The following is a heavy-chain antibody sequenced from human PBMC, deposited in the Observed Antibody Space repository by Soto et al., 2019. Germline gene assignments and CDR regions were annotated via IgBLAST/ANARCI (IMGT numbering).Heavy chain of an antibody. CDR1: GFTFSSYA. Sequence: LRLSCATSGFTFSSYAMSWVRQAPGKGLEWVSAISSSGATTHYADSVKGRFTISRDNSKKTLYLQMTSLRVEDTAVYYCVKGKYSRSGLLDWFDPWGQGTVVTVSS. D-gene: IGHD6-6*01. CDR3: VKGKYSRSGLLDWFDP. CDR2: ISSSGATT. V-gene: IGHV3-23*01. J-gene: IGHJ5*01.